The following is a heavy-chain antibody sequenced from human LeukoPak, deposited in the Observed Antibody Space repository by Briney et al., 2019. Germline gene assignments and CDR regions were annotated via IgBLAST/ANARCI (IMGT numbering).Heavy chain of an antibody. Sequence: GGSLRLSCAASGFTFSSYSMTWVRQAPGKGLEWVSAISGSGGSTYYADSVKGRFTISRDNSKNTLYLQMNSLRAEDTAVYYCAKDHVKVGSYTYWGQGTLVTVSS. J-gene: IGHJ4*02. CDR3: AKDHVKVGSYTY. V-gene: IGHV3-23*01. CDR1: GFTFSSYS. CDR2: ISGSGGST. D-gene: IGHD1-26*01.